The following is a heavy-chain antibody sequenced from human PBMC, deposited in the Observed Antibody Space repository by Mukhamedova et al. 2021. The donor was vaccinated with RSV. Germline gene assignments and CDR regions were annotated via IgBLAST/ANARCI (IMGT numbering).Heavy chain of an antibody. D-gene: IGHD5-18*01. J-gene: IGHJ3*02. CDR3: AKGKGQLNAFDI. Sequence: TISRDNSKNTLYLQMNSLRAEDTAVYYCAKGKGQLNAFDIWSQGTMVTVSS. V-gene: IGHV3-23*01.